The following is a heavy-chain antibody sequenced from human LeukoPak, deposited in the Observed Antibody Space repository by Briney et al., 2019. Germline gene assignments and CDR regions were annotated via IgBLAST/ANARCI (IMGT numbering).Heavy chain of an antibody. J-gene: IGHJ4*02. CDR1: GFTFSNYW. V-gene: IGHV3-7*01. D-gene: IGHD2-2*02. CDR3: ARDLSYCSSTSCYSASLDY. CDR2: IKQDGSEK. Sequence: PGGSLRLSXAASGFTFSNYWMTWVRQAPGEGLEWVANIKQDGSEKYYVDSVKGRFTISRDNAKNSLYLQMNSLRAEDTAVYYCARDLSYCSSTSCYSASLDYWGQGTLVTVSS.